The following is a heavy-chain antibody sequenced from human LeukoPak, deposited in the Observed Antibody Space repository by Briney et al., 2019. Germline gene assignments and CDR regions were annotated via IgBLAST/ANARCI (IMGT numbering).Heavy chain of an antibody. CDR1: GFTFSSYA. Sequence: GGSLRLSCAASGFTFSSYAMSWVRQAPGKGLEWVSAISGSGGSTYYADSVKGRFTISRDNSKNTLYLQMNSLRAEDTAVYYCAKDFLVRGVSYYFDYWGQGTLVTVSS. CDR2: ISGSGGST. V-gene: IGHV3-23*01. J-gene: IGHJ4*02. D-gene: IGHD3-10*01. CDR3: AKDFLVRGVSYYFDY.